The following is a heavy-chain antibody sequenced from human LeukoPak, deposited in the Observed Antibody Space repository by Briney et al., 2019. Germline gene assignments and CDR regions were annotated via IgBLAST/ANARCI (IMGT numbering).Heavy chain of an antibody. J-gene: IGHJ5*02. V-gene: IGHV4-34*01. CDR2: INHSEST. CDR3: ARDYYYDFWSGYRGYNWFDP. D-gene: IGHD3-3*01. Sequence: SETLSLTCAVYGGSFSGYYWSWIRQPPGKGLEWIGEINHSESTNYNPSLKSRVTISVDTSKNQFSLKLSSVTAADTAVYYCARDYYYDFWSGYRGYNWFDPWGQGTLVTVSS. CDR1: GGSFSGYY.